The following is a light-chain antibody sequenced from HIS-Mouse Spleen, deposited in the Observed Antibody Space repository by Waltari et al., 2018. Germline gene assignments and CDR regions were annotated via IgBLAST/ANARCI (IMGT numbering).Light chain of an antibody. CDR2: EDN. CDR3: QSYDSSNVV. V-gene: IGLV6-57*01. Sequence: NFMLTQPHSVSESPGKTVTISCTRSSGSIASNSVPWYQQRPGSSPTTVIYEDNQRPSGVPDRFSGSIDSSSNSASLTISGLKTEDEADYYCQSYDSSNVVFGGGTKLTVL. CDR1: SGSIASNS. J-gene: IGLJ2*01.